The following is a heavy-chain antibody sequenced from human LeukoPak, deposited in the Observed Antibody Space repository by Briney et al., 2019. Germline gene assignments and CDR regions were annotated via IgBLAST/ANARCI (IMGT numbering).Heavy chain of an antibody. J-gene: IGHJ4*02. CDR2: INPNSGGT. D-gene: IGHD6-13*01. CDR1: GSTFTGYY. CDR3: ARGGTSSSGRSAGPTHDY. Sequence: GASVKVSCKASGSTFTGYYIHWARQAPGQGLEWMGWINPNSGGTNYGQKFQGRVTMTRETSITTVYMELSRLRSDDTAVYYCARGGTSSSGRSAGPTHDYWGQGTLVTVSS. V-gene: IGHV1-2*02.